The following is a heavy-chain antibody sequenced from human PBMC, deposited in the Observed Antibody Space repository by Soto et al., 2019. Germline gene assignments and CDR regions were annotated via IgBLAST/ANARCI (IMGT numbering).Heavy chain of an antibody. D-gene: IGHD4-17*01. CDR1: GFTFSSYS. J-gene: IGHJ4*02. CDR3: AREDYGDYVDY. V-gene: IGHV3-48*02. CDR2: ISSSSSTI. Sequence: EVQLVESGGGLVQPGGSLRLSCAASGFTFSSYSMNWVRQAPGKGLEWVSYISSSSSTIYYADSVKGRFTISRDNAKNSRYLQMNSLRDEDTAVYYCAREDYGDYVDYWGQGTLVTVSS.